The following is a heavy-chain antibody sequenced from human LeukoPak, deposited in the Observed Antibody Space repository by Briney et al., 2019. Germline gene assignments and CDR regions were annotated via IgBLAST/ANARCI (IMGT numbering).Heavy chain of an antibody. CDR3: ARDQYSSSWSPAGY. CDR2: ISSSSSYI. V-gene: IGHV3-21*01. CDR1: GFIFGDYW. J-gene: IGHJ4*02. D-gene: IGHD6-13*01. Sequence: GGSLRLSCVASGFIFGDYWMRWVRQAPGKGLEWVSSISSSSSYIYYADSVKGRFTISRDNAKNSLYLQMNSLRAEDTAVYYCARDQYSSSWSPAGYWGQGTLVTVSS.